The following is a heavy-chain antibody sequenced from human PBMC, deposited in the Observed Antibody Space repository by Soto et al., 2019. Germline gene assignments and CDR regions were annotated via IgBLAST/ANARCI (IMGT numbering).Heavy chain of an antibody. CDR2: ISSRSSVI. Sequence: EVQLVESGGGLVKPGGSLRLSCVDSGFTFSSYSMNWVRQAPGKGLEWVASISSRSSVIWYADSLKGRFTISRDNAKNSLYRQMNSLRAEDTAVYYCLRGGRGYTRDDVLDGWGQGTMVTVSS. J-gene: IGHJ3*01. V-gene: IGHV3-21*06. CDR3: LRGGRGYTRDDVLDG. CDR1: GFTFSSYS. D-gene: IGHD2-2*02.